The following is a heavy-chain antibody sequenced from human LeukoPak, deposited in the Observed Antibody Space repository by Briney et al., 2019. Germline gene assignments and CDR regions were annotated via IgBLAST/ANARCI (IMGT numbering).Heavy chain of an antibody. CDR1: GGSFSVYY. J-gene: IGHJ5*02. Sequence: SETLSLTRTVYGGSFSVYYWIWIRQPPGKGLEWIGEINHSGRTNYNPSLKSRVTISVDTSKNEFSLKLSSVTAADTAVYYCARDGGSNNYWFDPWGQGTLVTVSS. CDR2: INHSGRT. CDR3: ARDGGSNNYWFDP. V-gene: IGHV4-34*01. D-gene: IGHD4-23*01.